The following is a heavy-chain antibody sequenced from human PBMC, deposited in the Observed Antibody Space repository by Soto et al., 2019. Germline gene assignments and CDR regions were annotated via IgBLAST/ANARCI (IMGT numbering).Heavy chain of an antibody. V-gene: IGHV4-59*01. CDR1: GGSISSYY. D-gene: IGHD3-16*01. CDR3: ARRYVVNFDY. J-gene: IGHJ4*02. CDR2: IYYSGST. Sequence: QVQLQESGPGLVKPSETLSLTCTVSGGSISSYYWSWIRQPPGKGLEWIGYIYYSGSTNYNPSLKSRVTTSVATSKNQFSLKLSSATAADTVVYSCARRYVVNFDYWGQGTLVTVSS.